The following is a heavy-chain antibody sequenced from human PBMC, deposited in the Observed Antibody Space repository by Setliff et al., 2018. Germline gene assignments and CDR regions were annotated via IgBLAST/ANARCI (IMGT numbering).Heavy chain of an antibody. J-gene: IGHJ6*03. CDR1: GDSISRAKYY. CDR2: IYTDGST. V-gene: IGHV4-61*02. CDR3: ARMTGFAYMDV. Sequence: SETLSLTCTVSGDSISRAKYYWSWIRQSAGKGLECIGRIYTDGSTNYNPSLKSRVTVSLDTSKSQFFLKLNSVTAADTGVYYCARMTGFAYMDVWGKGTPVTVSS.